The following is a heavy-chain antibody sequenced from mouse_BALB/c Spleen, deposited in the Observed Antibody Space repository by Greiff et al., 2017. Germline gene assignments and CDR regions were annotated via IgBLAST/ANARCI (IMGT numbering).Heavy chain of an antibody. CDR1: GFTFSDFY. Sequence: EVKLMESGGGLVQPGGSLRLSCATSGFTFSDFYMEWVRQPPGKRLEWIAASRNKANDYTTEYSASVKGRFIVSRDTSQSILYLQMNALRAEDTAIYYCARDARDGYDRYFDVWGAGTTVTVSS. V-gene: IGHV7-1*02. CDR3: ARDARDGYDRYFDV. D-gene: IGHD2-2*01. CDR2: SRNKANDYTT. J-gene: IGHJ1*01.